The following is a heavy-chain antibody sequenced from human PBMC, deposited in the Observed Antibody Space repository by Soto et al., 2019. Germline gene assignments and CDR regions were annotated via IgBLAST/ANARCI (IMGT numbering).Heavy chain of an antibody. CDR3: ARGRYGDY. V-gene: IGHV1-18*01. J-gene: IGHJ4*02. CDR2: ISAHNGNT. CDR1: GYTFTSYG. Sequence: QVHLVQSGAEVKKPGASVKVSCKASGYTFTSYGITWVRQAPGQGLEWMGWISAHNGNTDYAQKLQGRVIVTRDTSTSTAYMELRSLISDDTAVYYCARGRYGDYWGKGALVTGSS. D-gene: IGHD1-1*01.